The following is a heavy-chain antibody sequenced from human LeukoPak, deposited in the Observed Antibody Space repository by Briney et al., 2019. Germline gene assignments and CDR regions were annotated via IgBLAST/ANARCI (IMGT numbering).Heavy chain of an antibody. CDR1: GGSISSSSYY. V-gene: IGHV4-39*07. D-gene: IGHD1-26*01. Sequence: PSETLSLTCTVSGGSISSSSYYWGWIRQPPGKGLEWIGSIYYSGSTYYNPSLKSRVTISVDTSKNQFSLKLSSVTAADTAVYYCARDLFAGATHYYYGMDVWGQGTTVTVSS. CDR3: ARDLFAGATHYYYGMDV. CDR2: IYYSGST. J-gene: IGHJ6*02.